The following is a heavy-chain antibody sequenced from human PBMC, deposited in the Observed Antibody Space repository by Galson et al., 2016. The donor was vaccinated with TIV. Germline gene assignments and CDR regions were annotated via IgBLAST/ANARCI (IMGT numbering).Heavy chain of an antibody. V-gene: IGHV3-13*01. Sequence: SLRLSCAASGFTFSNNGMHWARQATGKGLEWVSGIGTAGDTYYEGSVKGRFTISRENAKNSLYLQMNSLKAGDTAVYYCAREALFGYYYMDVWGKGTTVTVSS. CDR1: GFTFSNNG. CDR3: AREALFGYYYMDV. CDR2: IGTAGDT. D-gene: IGHD3-3*01. J-gene: IGHJ6*03.